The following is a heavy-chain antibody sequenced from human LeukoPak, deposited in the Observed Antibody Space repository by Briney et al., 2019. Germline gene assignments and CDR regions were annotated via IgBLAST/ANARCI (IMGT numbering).Heavy chain of an antibody. D-gene: IGHD2-21*02. CDR2: IYFSGST. CDR3: ARTGLVTAEGY. CDR1: GGSFSGYY. V-gene: IGHV4-34*01. J-gene: IGHJ4*02. Sequence: SETLSLTCAVYGGSFSGYYWSWIRQPPGEGLEWIGSIYFSGSTYYNPSLKSRVTISVDTSKNQFSLKLSSVTAADTAVYYCARTGLVTAEGYWGQGTLVTVSS.